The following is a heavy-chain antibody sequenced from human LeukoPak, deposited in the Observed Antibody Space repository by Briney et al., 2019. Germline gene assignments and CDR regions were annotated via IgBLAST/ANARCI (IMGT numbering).Heavy chain of an antibody. D-gene: IGHD4-17*01. CDR2: INHSGSI. Sequence: KSSETLSLTCAVYSGAFSGYSWSWIRQPPGKGLEWMGEINHSGSINYNPSVGSRVTISQDTSKNQFSLNLNSVTAADTTVYSCARGRGDEYGDYDYWGQGTLVTVSS. CDR1: SGAFSGYS. J-gene: IGHJ4*02. V-gene: IGHV4-34*01. CDR3: ARGRGDEYGDYDY.